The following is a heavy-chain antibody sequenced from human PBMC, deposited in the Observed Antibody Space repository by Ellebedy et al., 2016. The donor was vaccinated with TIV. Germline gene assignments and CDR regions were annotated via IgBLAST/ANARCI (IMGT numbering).Heavy chain of an antibody. CDR3: ATGASLRGVFPVVHY. Sequence: SVKVSXXASGGTFSSYAISWVRQAPGQGLEWMGRIIPILGIANYAQKFQGRVTITADKSTSTAYMELSSLRSEDTAVYYCATGASLRGVFPVVHYWGQGTLVTVSS. D-gene: IGHD3-10*01. J-gene: IGHJ4*02. CDR2: IIPILGIA. V-gene: IGHV1-69*04. CDR1: GGTFSSYA.